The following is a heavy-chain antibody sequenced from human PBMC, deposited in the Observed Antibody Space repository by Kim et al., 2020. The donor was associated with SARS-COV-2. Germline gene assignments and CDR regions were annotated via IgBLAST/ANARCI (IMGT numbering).Heavy chain of an antibody. CDR2: ISGDGGST. J-gene: IGHJ4*02. D-gene: IGHD3-9*01. CDR1: GFTFDDYA. V-gene: IGHV3-43*02. CDR3: AKANSRYYDILTGYYEEEAGFDY. Sequence: GGSLRLSCAASGFTFDDYAMHWVRQAPGKGLEWVSLISGDGGSTYYADSVKGRFTISRDNSKNSLYLQMNSLRTEDTALYYCAKANSRYYDILTGYYEEEAGFDYWGQGTLVTVSS.